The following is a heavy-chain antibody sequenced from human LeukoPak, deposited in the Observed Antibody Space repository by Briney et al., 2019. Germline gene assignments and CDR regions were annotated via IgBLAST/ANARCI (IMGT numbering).Heavy chain of an antibody. CDR2: IYYSGST. D-gene: IGHD1-26*01. V-gene: IGHV4-59*01. Sequence: SETLSLTCTVSGGSLSSYYWSWIRQPPGKGLEWIGYIYYSGSTNYNPSLKSRVTISVDTSKNQFSLKLSSVTAADTAVYYCARDPSIVGADYMDVWGKGTTVTVSS. J-gene: IGHJ6*03. CDR1: GGSLSSYY. CDR3: ARDPSIVGADYMDV.